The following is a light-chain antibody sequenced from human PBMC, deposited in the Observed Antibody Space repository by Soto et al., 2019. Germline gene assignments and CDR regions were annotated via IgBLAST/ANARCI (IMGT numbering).Light chain of an antibody. Sequence: EIVMTQSPATLSVSPGERATLSCRASQSVSSNLAWYQQKPGQAPRLLIYGASTRATGIPARFSGSGSGTEFTLPISSLQSADFAAYYCQQYNNWPRTFGQGTKVEIK. CDR3: QQYNNWPRT. CDR1: QSVSSN. J-gene: IGKJ1*01. CDR2: GAS. V-gene: IGKV3-15*01.